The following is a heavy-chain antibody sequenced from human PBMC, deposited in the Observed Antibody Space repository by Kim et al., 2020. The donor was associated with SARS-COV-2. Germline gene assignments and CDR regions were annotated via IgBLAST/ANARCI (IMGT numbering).Heavy chain of an antibody. CDR3: ARDVGNSKAFDI. D-gene: IGHD4-4*01. J-gene: IGHJ3*02. Sequence: SSPALQSRVTISVDTSKNQFSLKLSSVTAADTAVYYCARDVGNSKAFDIWGQGTMVTVSS. V-gene: IGHV4-31*02.